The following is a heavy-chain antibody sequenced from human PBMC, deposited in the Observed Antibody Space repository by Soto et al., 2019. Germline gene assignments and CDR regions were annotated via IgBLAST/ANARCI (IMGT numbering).Heavy chain of an antibody. CDR3: ARERVPAATSPVIYFDY. V-gene: IGHV4-30-4*01. Sequence: PSETLSLTCTVSGGSINSGDYYWSWIRQPPGKGLEWIGYIYYSGSTYYNPSLKSRVTISVDTSKNQFSLKLSSVTAADTAVYYCARERVPAATSPVIYFDYWGQGTLVTVSS. CDR1: GGSINSGDYY. CDR2: IYYSGST. J-gene: IGHJ4*02. D-gene: IGHD2-2*01.